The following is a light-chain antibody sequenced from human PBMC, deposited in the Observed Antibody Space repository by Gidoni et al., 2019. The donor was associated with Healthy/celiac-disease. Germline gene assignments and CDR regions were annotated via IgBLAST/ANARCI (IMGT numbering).Light chain of an antibody. CDR3: MQALQTQWT. CDR1: QSLLHSNGYNY. Sequence: GEPASISCRSSQSLLHSNGYNYLDWYLQKPGQSPQLLIYLGSNRASGVPDRFSGSGSGTDFTLKISRVEAEDVGVYYCMQALQTQWTFGQXTKVEIK. V-gene: IGKV2-28*01. J-gene: IGKJ1*01. CDR2: LGS.